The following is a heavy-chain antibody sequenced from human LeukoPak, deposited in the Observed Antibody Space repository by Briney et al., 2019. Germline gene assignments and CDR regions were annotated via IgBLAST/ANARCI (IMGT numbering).Heavy chain of an antibody. D-gene: IGHD3-22*01. Sequence: ASVKVSCKASGYTFTGYYMHWVRQAPGQGLEWMGWINANSGDTNYAQKFQGRVTMTRDTSISAVYMELSRLTSDDTAVYYCASRLQNYYDSSGHYVDAFDIWGQGTMVTVSS. CDR3: ASRLQNYYDSSGHYVDAFDI. CDR2: INANSGDT. J-gene: IGHJ3*02. CDR1: GYTFTGYY. V-gene: IGHV1-2*02.